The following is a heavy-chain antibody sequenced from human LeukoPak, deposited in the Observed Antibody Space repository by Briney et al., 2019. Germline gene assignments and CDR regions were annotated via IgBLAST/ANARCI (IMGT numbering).Heavy chain of an antibody. CDR2: VSLTGET. CDR1: GGSISSYN. J-gene: IGHJ4*02. Sequence: SETLSLTCIVSGGSISSYNRTRIQHPPPHPPKTIGEVSLTGETNYNPPLNGRVTMSLDGPRNQLSLTLTSVTAADTAIYYCSRESGAFCPFGYWGQGTLVIVPP. CDR3: SRESGAFCPFGY. V-gene: IGHV4-4*08. D-gene: IGHD1-26*01.